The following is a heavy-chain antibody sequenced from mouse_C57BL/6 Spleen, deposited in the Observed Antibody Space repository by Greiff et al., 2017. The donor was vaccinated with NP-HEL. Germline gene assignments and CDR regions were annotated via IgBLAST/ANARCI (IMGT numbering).Heavy chain of an antibody. Sequence: QVQLQQSGPELVKPGASVKLSCKASGYTFTSYDINWVKQRPGQGLEWIGWIYPRDGSTKYNEQFKGQATLTVDTSSSTAYMELHSLTSEDSAVYFCASLPYDYDEAWFAYWGQGTLVTVSA. CDR2: IYPRDGST. D-gene: IGHD2-4*01. V-gene: IGHV1-85*01. CDR3: ASLPYDYDEAWFAY. J-gene: IGHJ3*01. CDR1: GYTFTSYD.